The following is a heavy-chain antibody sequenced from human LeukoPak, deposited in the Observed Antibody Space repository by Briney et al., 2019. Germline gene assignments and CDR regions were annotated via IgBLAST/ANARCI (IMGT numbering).Heavy chain of an antibody. J-gene: IGHJ6*02. CDR1: GFTVSASC. Sequence: GGSLRLSCAASGFTVSASCMSWVRQAAGKGLEWVSIIYRHGRTYYADSVKGRFTISRDSSKNTLDLQMNSLRAEDTAVYFCARAPEHVYMPMDVWGQGTTVIVS. D-gene: IGHD2-2*01. CDR2: IYRHGRT. CDR3: ARAPEHVYMPMDV. V-gene: IGHV3-66*02.